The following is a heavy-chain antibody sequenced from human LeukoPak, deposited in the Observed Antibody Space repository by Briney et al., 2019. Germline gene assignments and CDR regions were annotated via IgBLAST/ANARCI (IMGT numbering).Heavy chain of an antibody. D-gene: IGHD3-22*01. V-gene: IGHV4-59*08. CDR2: IYYSGST. CDR3: ARRMYYYDSSGYYGYAFDI. Sequence: SETLSLTCTVSGGSISSYYWSWIRQPPGKGLEWIGYIYYSGSTNYNPSLKSRVTISVDTSKNQFSLKLSSVTAADTAVYYCARRMYYYDSSGYYGYAFDIWGQGTMVTVSS. J-gene: IGHJ3*02. CDR1: GGSISSYY.